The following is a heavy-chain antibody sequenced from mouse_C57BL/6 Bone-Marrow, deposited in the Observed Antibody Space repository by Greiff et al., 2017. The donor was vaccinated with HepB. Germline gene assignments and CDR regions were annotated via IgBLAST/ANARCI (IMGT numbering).Heavy chain of an antibody. CDR2: IDPENGDT. J-gene: IGHJ2*01. V-gene: IGHV14-4*01. Sequence: EVQLQQSGAELVRPGASVKLSCTASGFNIKDDYMHWVKQRPEQGLEWIGWIDPENGDTEYAPKFQGKATITADTSSNTAYLQLSSLTSEDTAVYYCTTCLNYYDSYYFDYWGQGTTLTVSS. CDR3: TTCLNYYDSYYFDY. CDR1: GFNIKDDY. D-gene: IGHD1-1*01.